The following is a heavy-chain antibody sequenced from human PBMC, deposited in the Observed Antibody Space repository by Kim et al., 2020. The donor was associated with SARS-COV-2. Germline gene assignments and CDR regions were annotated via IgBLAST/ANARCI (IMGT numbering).Heavy chain of an antibody. Sequence: YADYVKGLFTISRNNSENTLYLKMNSLRAADTALYYCARVHHQLLGGFDYWGRGTLVTVSS. J-gene: IGHJ4*02. D-gene: IGHD1-26*01. V-gene: IGHV3-33*01. CDR3: ARVHHQLLGGFDY.